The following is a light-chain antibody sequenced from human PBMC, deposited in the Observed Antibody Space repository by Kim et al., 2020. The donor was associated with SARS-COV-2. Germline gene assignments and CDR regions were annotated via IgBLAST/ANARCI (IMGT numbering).Light chain of an antibody. CDR2: AAS. CDR1: QTISDY. CDR3: QQSYSTPRT. V-gene: IGKV1-39*01. Sequence: ASVGDRVTITCRASQTISDYLNWYQQKPGKAPKLLIYAASSLQSGVPSRFSASGSGTDFTLTITSLQPEDFATYYCQQSYSTPRTFGQGTKVDIK. J-gene: IGKJ1*01.